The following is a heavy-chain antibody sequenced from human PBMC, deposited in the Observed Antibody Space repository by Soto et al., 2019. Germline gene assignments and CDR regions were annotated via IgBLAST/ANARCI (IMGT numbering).Heavy chain of an antibody. CDR1: GYTFTSYG. V-gene: IGHV1-18*01. CDR2: ISAYNGNT. CDR3: ARELPMVRGVIRTRWFGP. D-gene: IGHD3-10*01. Sequence: ASVKVSCKASGYTFTSYGISWVRQAPGQGLEWMGWISAYNGNTNYAQKLQGRVTMTTDTSTSTAYMELRSLRSDDTAVYYCARELPMVRGVIRTRWFGPWGQGTLVTVSS. J-gene: IGHJ5*02.